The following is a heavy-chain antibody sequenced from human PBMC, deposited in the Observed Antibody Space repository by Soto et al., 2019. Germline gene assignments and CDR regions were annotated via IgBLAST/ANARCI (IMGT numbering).Heavy chain of an antibody. Sequence: SLRLSCTASGFNYSSYSMSSVRQAPGKGLEWVANIKQDGSEKYYVDSVKGRFTISRDNAKNSLYLQMNSLRAEDTAVYYCARPSLRGGWSAAVDYFDYWGQGTLVTVS. CDR1: GFNYSSYS. CDR2: IKQDGSEK. CDR3: ARPSLRGGWSAAVDYFDY. J-gene: IGHJ4*02. V-gene: IGHV3-7*05. D-gene: IGHD6-19*01.